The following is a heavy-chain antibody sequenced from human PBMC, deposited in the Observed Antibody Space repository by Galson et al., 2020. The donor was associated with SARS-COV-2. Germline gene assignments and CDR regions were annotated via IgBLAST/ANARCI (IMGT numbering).Heavy chain of an antibody. CDR1: GFTFNNYW. V-gene: IGHV3-7*03. J-gene: IGHJ4*02. CDR2: IQRDGSAK. Sequence: GESLKIYCAASGFTFNNYWMSWVRQAPGKGLEWVANIQRDGSAKNYVDSVKGRFTISRDNAKNSLYLQMSNLRVEDTAVYFCAAERVPWGQGDLVTVTS. CDR3: AAERVP. D-gene: IGHD3-3*01.